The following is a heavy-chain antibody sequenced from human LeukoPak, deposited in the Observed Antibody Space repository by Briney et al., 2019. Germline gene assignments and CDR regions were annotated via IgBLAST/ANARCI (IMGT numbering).Heavy chain of an antibody. CDR1: GFTFNNYG. Sequence: GGSLRLSCAASGFTFNNYGMHWVRQAPGKGLEWMALIWYDGSNKYYADSVKGRFTISRDNAKNSLYLQMNSLRDEDTAVYYCARDITIFGVVITYFDYWGQGTLVTVSS. V-gene: IGHV3-33*01. CDR2: IWYDGSNK. D-gene: IGHD3-3*01. CDR3: ARDITIFGVVITYFDY. J-gene: IGHJ4*02.